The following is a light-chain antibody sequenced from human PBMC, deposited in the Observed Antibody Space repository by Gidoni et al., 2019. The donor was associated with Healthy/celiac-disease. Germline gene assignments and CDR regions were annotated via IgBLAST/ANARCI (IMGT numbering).Light chain of an antibody. V-gene: IGKV1-27*01. J-gene: IGKJ1*01. CDR3: QKYNSAPWT. CDR1: QGISNY. Sequence: DIPMTQPPSSLSASVGDRVTLTCRASQGISNYLAWYQQNPGKVPKLLIYAASTLQSGVPSRFSGSGSGTDFTLTISSLQPEDVATYYCQKYNSAPWTFGQGTKVEIK. CDR2: AAS.